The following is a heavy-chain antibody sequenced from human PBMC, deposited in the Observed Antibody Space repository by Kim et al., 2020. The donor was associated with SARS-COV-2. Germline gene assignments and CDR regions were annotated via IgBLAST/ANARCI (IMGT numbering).Heavy chain of an antibody. CDR2: ISAYNGNT. J-gene: IGHJ4*02. V-gene: IGHV1-18*01. D-gene: IGHD3-3*01. CDR1: GYTFTSYG. Sequence: ASVKVSCKASGYTFTSYGISWVRQAPGQGLEWMGWISAYNGNTNYAQKLQGRVTMTTDTSTSTAYMELRSLRSDDTAVYYCARLSINVTPDFWSGWDYWGQGTLVTVSS. CDR3: ARLSINVTPDFWSGWDY.